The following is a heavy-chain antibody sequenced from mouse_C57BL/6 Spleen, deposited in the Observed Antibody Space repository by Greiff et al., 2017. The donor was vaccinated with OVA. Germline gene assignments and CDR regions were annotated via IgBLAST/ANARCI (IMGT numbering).Heavy chain of an antibody. Sequence: VQLQQSGPELVKPGASVKISCKASGYSFTGYYMNWVKQSPEKSLEWIGEINPSTGGTTYNQKFKAKATLTVDKSSSTAYMQLKSLTSEDSAVYYCASAYYYGSRPLDYWGQGTTLTVSS. CDR1: GYSFTGYY. CDR2: INPSTGGT. CDR3: ASAYYYGSRPLDY. V-gene: IGHV1-42*01. J-gene: IGHJ2*01. D-gene: IGHD1-1*01.